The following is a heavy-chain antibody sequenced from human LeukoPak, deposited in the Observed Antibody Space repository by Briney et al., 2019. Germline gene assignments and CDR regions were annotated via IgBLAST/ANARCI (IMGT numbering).Heavy chain of an antibody. CDR3: AKLSGDDIVVVPAAMPWYYFDY. CDR2: ISGSGGST. V-gene: IGHV3-23*01. J-gene: IGHJ4*02. D-gene: IGHD2-2*01. Sequence: GGTLRLSCAASGFTFSSYGMSWVRQAPGKGLEWVSAISGSGGSTYYADSVKGRFTISRDNSKNTLYLQMNSLRAEDTAVYYCAKLSGDDIVVVPAAMPWYYFDYWGQGTLVTVSS. CDR1: GFTFSSYG.